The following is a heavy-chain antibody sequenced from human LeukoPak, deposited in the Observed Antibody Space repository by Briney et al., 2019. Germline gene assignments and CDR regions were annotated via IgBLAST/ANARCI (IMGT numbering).Heavy chain of an antibody. D-gene: IGHD1-26*01. J-gene: IGHJ4*02. V-gene: IGHV3-49*04. Sequence: GGSLRLSCTASGFTFGDYAVTWVRQAPGKGLEWVGFIRTKAYGGTTEYAASVEGRFTISRDDSKSIAYLQMNSLKTEDTAVYYCTRDVGTGSYFPFDYWGQGTLVTVSS. CDR1: GFTFGDYA. CDR2: IRTKAYGGTT. CDR3: TRDVGTGSYFPFDY.